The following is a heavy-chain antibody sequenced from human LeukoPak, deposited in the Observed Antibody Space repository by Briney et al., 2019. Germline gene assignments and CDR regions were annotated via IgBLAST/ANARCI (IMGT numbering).Heavy chain of an antibody. J-gene: IGHJ6*02. CDR1: GFTFSSYG. D-gene: IGHD3-3*01. Sequence: GGSLRLSCAASGFTFSSYGMHWVRQAPGKGLEWVAVISYDGSNKYYADSVKGRFTISRDNSKNTLYLQMNSLRADDTAVYYCARSTRFITIFSYGMDVWGQGTTVTVSS. CDR2: ISYDGSNK. V-gene: IGHV3-30*03. CDR3: ARSTRFITIFSYGMDV.